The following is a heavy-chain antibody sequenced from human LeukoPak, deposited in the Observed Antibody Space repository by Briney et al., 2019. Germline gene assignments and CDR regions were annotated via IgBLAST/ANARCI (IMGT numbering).Heavy chain of an antibody. CDR1: GFTFSSYA. J-gene: IGHJ4*02. D-gene: IGHD1-26*01. Sequence: PGGSLRLSCAASGFTFSSYAMSWVRQAPGKGLEWVSAISGSGGSTYYADSVKGRFTISRDNSKNTLYLQMNSLRAEDTAVYYCAKDPGAPLSGSYHDYWGQGTLVTVSS. CDR2: ISGSGGST. V-gene: IGHV3-23*01. CDR3: AKDPGAPLSGSYHDY.